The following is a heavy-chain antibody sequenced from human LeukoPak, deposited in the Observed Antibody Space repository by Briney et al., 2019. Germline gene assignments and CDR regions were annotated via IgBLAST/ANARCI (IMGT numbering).Heavy chain of an antibody. Sequence: SVKVSCKASGGTFSSYAISWVRQAPGQGLDWMGRIIPILGIANYEQKFQGRVTITAKKSTNNANMELSSLRSEETAVYYCGILIEEADYYFYGWGHGTLVTVSS. CDR3: GILIEEADYYFYG. CDR2: IIPILGIA. V-gene: IGHV1-69*04. J-gene: IGHJ4*01. CDR1: GGTFSSYA. D-gene: IGHD1-26*01.